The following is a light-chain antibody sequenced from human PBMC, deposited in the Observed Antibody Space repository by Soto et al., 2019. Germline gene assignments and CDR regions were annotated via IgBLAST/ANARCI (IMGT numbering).Light chain of an antibody. V-gene: IGKV1-9*01. J-gene: IGKJ1*01. Sequence: IQLTQSPSSLSASVGDRVTITCRASQGISSYLAWYQQKPGKAPKLLIYAASTLQSGVPSRFSGSGSGTDFTLAISSLQPEDSATYYCLQDINYPWTFGQGTKVDIK. CDR3: LQDINYPWT. CDR2: AAS. CDR1: QGISSY.